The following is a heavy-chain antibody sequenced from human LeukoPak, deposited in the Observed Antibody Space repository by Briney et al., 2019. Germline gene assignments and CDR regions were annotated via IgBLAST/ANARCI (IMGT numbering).Heavy chain of an antibody. V-gene: IGHV3-53*01. CDR3: ARAPFYFDSSNYPYSDY. D-gene: IGHD3-22*01. Sequence: GGSLRLSCAASGFTVSRSYISWVRQAPGKGLEWVSVIYTSGNTYYADSVKGRFTISRDNSKNTLYLQMNSLRAEDTAVYYCARAPFYFDSSNYPYSDYWGQGTLVTVSS. CDR1: GFTVSRSY. CDR2: IYTSGNT. J-gene: IGHJ4*02.